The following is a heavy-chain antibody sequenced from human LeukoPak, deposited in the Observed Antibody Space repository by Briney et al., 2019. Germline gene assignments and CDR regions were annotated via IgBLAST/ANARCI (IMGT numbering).Heavy chain of an antibody. J-gene: IGHJ5*02. Sequence: ASVKVSCKASGYTFTGYYMHWVRQAPGQGLEWMGWINPNSGGTNYAQKFQGRVTMTRDTSISTAYMELSRLRSDDTAVYYCARVGRIDYSTGWFVPWGQGTLVTVSS. CDR2: INPNSGGT. CDR1: GYTFTGYY. CDR3: ARVGRIDYSTGWFVP. V-gene: IGHV1-2*02. D-gene: IGHD6-19*01.